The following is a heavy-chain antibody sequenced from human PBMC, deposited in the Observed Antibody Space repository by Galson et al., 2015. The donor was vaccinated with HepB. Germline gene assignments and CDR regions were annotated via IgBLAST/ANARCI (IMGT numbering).Heavy chain of an antibody. Sequence: SLRLSCAASGFTFRSHALSGVRQAPGKGLEWVSAISGSGGGTYYADSVKGRFTISRDNSKNTLYLQMNSLRAEDTAVYYCAKRTMVRGVPPAADDYWGQGTLVTVSS. CDR2: ISGSGGGT. D-gene: IGHD3-10*01. V-gene: IGHV3-23*01. J-gene: IGHJ4*02. CDR3: AKRTMVRGVPPAADDY. CDR1: GFTFRSHA.